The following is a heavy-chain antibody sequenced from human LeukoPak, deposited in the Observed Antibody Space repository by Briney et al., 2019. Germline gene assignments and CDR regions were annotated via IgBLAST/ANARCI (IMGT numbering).Heavy chain of an antibody. Sequence: PGGSLRLSCAASGFTFSSYWMSWVRQAPGKGLEWVANIKQDGSEKYYVDSVKGRFTISRDNAKNSLYLQMNIMAAEDTAVYYCFTDPVSTPLVLSASHFDYSNQGTLVTVSS. V-gene: IGHV3-7*01. CDR1: GFTFSSYW. J-gene: IGHJ4*02. CDR2: IKQDGSEK. D-gene: IGHD2-2*01. CDR3: FTDPVSTPLVLSASHFDY.